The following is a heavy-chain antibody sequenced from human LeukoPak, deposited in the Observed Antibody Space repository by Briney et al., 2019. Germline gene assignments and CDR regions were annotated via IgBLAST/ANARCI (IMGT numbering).Heavy chain of an antibody. J-gene: IGHJ4*02. CDR1: GGSISSSSYY. Sequence: SETLSLTCAVSGGSISSSSYYWGWIRQPPGKGLEWIGSIYYSGSTYYNPSLKSRVTISVDTSKNQFSLKLSSVTAADTAVYYCARTPLAMVNPYYLDYWGQGTLVTVSS. CDR2: IYYSGST. CDR3: ARTPLAMVNPYYLDY. V-gene: IGHV4-39*01. D-gene: IGHD5-18*01.